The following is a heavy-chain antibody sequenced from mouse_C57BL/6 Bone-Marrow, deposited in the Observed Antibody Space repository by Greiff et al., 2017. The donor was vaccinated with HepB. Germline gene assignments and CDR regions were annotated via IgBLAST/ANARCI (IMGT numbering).Heavy chain of an antibody. D-gene: IGHD2-2*01. V-gene: IGHV1-69*01. J-gene: IGHJ3*01. Sequence: QVQLQQPGAELVMPGASVKLSCKASGYTFTSYWMHWVKQRPGQGLEWIGEIDPSDSYTNYNQKFKGKSTLTVEKSSSTAYMQLSSLTSEDSAVYYGAIYYGYDGAYWGQGTLVTVSA. CDR2: IDPSDSYT. CDR1: GYTFTSYW. CDR3: AIYYGYDGAY.